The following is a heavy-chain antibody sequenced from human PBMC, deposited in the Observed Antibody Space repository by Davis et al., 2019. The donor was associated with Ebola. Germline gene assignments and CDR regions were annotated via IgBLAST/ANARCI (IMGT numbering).Heavy chain of an antibody. CDR1: GFTFSSYA. CDR2: ISYDGSNK. V-gene: IGHV3-30-3*01. D-gene: IGHD2-15*01. Sequence: GESLKISCAASGFTFSSYAMHWVRQAPGKGLEWVAVISYDGSNKYYADSVKGRFTISRDNSKNTLYLQMNSLRAEDTAVYYCARALGYCSGGSCYSDAFDIWGQGTMVTVSS. J-gene: IGHJ3*02. CDR3: ARALGYCSGGSCYSDAFDI.